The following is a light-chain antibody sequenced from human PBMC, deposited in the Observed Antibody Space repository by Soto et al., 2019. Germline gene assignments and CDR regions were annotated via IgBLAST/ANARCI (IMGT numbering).Light chain of an antibody. CDR2: LND. V-gene: IGLV1-44*01. CDR1: FSNIGDNA. CDR3: AAWDVSLNAL. Sequence: QSVLTQPPSLSATPGQRVNISCSGSFSNIGDNAVNLYQQLPGAAPKLLIYLNDQRPSGVPDRFSGSKSGTSAFLAISGLQSEDEADYYCAAWDVSLNALFGTGTKVTVL. J-gene: IGLJ1*01.